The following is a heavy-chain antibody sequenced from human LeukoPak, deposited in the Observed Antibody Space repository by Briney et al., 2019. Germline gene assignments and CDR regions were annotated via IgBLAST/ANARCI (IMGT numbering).Heavy chain of an antibody. CDR3: ARGDWRYYDILTGYKAYYYYGMDV. CDR2: IIPIFGTA. V-gene: IGHV1-69*06. D-gene: IGHD3-9*01. CDR1: GGTFSSYA. J-gene: IGHJ6*04. Sequence: SVKVSCKAPGGTFSSYAISWVRQAPGQGLEWMGGIIPIFGTANYAQKFQGRVTITADKSTSTAYMELSSLRSEDTAVYYCARGDWRYYDILTGYKAYYYYGMDVWGKGTTVTVSS.